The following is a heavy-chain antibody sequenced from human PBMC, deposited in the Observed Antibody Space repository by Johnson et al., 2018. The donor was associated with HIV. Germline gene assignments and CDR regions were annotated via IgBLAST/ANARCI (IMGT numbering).Heavy chain of an antibody. V-gene: IGHV3-20*04. Sequence: VQLVESGGGVVRPGRSLRLSCAASGFTFSNYPMHWVRQAPGKGLEWVSGINWNGGSTGYADSVKGRFTISRDNSKNTLYLQMNSLRAEDTTVYYCAKAMSPMVRGNIWGQGTMVTVSS. D-gene: IGHD3-10*01. CDR3: AKAMSPMVRGNI. CDR2: INWNGGST. CDR1: GFTFSNYP. J-gene: IGHJ3*02.